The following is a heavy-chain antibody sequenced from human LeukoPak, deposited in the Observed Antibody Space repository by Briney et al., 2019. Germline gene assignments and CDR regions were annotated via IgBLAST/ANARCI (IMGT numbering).Heavy chain of an antibody. Sequence: GESLKVSCKASGYTFTSYGISWVRQAPGQGLEWMGWISAYNGNTHYAQKLQGRVTMTTDTSTSTAYMELRSLRSDDTAVYYCARDMYYDSSGSRPYYYYYGMDVWGQGTTVTVSS. CDR2: ISAYNGNT. CDR3: ARDMYYDSSGSRPYYYYYGMDV. J-gene: IGHJ6*02. D-gene: IGHD3-22*01. V-gene: IGHV1-18*01. CDR1: GYTFTSYG.